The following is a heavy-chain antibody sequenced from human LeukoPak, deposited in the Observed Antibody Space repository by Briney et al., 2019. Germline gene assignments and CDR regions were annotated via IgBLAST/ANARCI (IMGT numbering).Heavy chain of an antibody. D-gene: IGHD3-10*01. CDR2: INHSGST. V-gene: IGHV4-34*01. Sequence: SETLSLTCAVYGGSFSGYYWSWIRQPPGKGLEWIGEINHSGSTNYNPSLKSRVTISVDTSKNQISLKLSSVTAADTAVYYCARHADSGFGELAFDYWGQGTLVTVSS. CDR1: GGSFSGYY. CDR3: ARHADSGFGELAFDY. J-gene: IGHJ4*02.